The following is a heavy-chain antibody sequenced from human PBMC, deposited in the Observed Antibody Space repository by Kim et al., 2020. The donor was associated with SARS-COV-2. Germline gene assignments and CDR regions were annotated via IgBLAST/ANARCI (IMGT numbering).Heavy chain of an antibody. J-gene: IGHJ6*02. V-gene: IGHV3-21*01. Sequence: GGSLRLSCAASGFTFSSYSMNWVRQAPGKGLEWVSSISSSSSYIYYADSVKGRFTISRDNAKNSLYLQMNSLRAEDTAVYYCARDHGTHLWFGELFTYYYGMDVWGQGTTVTVSS. CDR3: ARDHGTHLWFGELFTYYYGMDV. CDR2: ISSSSSYI. D-gene: IGHD3-10*01. CDR1: GFTFSSYS.